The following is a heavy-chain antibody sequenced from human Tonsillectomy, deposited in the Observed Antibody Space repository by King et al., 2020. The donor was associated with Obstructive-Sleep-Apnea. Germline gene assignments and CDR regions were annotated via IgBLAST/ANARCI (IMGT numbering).Heavy chain of an antibody. Sequence: VQLVESGGGLVQPGGSLRLSCAASGFTFSSYSMNWVRQAPGKGLEWVSYISSSSSTIYYADSVKGRFTISRDNAKNSLYLQMNSLRAEDTAVYYCARDLGEYQLLSAYYYYGMDVWGQGTTVTVSS. D-gene: IGHD2-2*01. CDR3: ARDLGEYQLLSAYYYYGMDV. V-gene: IGHV3-48*04. CDR2: ISSSSSTI. CDR1: GFTFSSYS. J-gene: IGHJ6*02.